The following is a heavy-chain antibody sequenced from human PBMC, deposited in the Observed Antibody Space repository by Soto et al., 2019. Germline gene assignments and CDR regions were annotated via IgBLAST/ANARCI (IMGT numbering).Heavy chain of an antibody. D-gene: IGHD4-17*01. Sequence: GGSLRLSCAASGFTFSSYGMHWVRQAPGKGLEWVAVISYDGSNKYYADSVKGRFTISRDNSKNTLYLQMNSLRAEDTAVYYCAKDSYGGKGVLDYWGQGTLVTVSS. CDR1: GFTFSSYG. J-gene: IGHJ4*02. CDR2: ISYDGSNK. V-gene: IGHV3-30*18. CDR3: AKDSYGGKGVLDY.